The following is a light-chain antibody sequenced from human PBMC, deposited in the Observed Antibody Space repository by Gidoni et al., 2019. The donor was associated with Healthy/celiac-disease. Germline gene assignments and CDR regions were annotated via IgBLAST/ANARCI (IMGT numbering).Light chain of an antibody. J-gene: IGKJ1*01. CDR3: QQYNSYPWT. Sequence: DIQMTQSTSTLSASGGDRVTITCRASQSISSWLAWYQQKPGKAPKLLIYKASSLESGVPSRFSGSGSGTEFTLTISSLQPDDFATYYCQQYNSYPWTFGQGTKVEIK. CDR2: KAS. CDR1: QSISSW. V-gene: IGKV1-5*03.